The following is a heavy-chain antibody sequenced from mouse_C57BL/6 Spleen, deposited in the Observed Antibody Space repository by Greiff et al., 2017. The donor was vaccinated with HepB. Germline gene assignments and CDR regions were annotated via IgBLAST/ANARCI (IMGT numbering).Heavy chain of an antibody. CDR2: ISSGSSTS. CDR3: ARAYDYDGFAY. V-gene: IGHV5-17*01. Sequence: EVQLVESGGGLVKPGGSLKLSCAASGFTFSDYGMHWVRQAPEKGLEWVAYISSGSSTSYYADTVKGRFTISRDNAKNILFLQMTSLRSEDTAMYYCARAYDYDGFAYWGQGTLVTVSA. J-gene: IGHJ3*01. D-gene: IGHD2-4*01. CDR1: GFTFSDYG.